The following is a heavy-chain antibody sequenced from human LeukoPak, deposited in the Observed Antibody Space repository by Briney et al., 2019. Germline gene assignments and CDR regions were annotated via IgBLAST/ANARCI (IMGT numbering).Heavy chain of an antibody. CDR3: ARDRGRLQHDY. V-gene: IGHV3-66*02. J-gene: IGHJ4*02. CDR2: IYSGGST. CDR1: GFTVSSNY. Sequence: GGSLRLSCAASGFTVSSNYMSWVRQAPGKGLEWVSVIYSGGSTYCADSVKGRFTISRDNSKNTLYLQMNSLRAEDTAVYYCARDRGRLQHDYWGQGTLVTVSS. D-gene: IGHD4-11*01.